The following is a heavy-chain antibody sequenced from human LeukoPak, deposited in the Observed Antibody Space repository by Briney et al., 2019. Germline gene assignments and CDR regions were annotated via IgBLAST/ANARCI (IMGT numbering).Heavy chain of an antibody. V-gene: IGHV3-30-3*01. J-gene: IGHJ4*02. CDR2: ISYDGSNK. CDR1: GFTFSDYY. CDR3: ARGEYSSGYPQVDY. Sequence: GGSLRLSCAASGFTFSDYYMSWIRQAPGKGLEWVAVISYDGSNKYYADSVKGRFTISRDNSKNTLYLQMNSLRAEDTAVYYCARGEYSSGYPQVDYWGQGTLVTVSS. D-gene: IGHD3-22*01.